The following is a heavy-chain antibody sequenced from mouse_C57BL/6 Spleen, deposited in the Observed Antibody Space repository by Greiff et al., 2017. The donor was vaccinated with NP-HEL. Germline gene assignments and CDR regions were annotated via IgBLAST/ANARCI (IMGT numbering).Heavy chain of an antibody. J-gene: IGHJ2*01. Sequence: EVQLQQSGPGLVKPSQSLSLTCSVTGYSITSGYYWNWIRQFPGNKLEWMGYISYDGSNNYNPSLKNRISITRDTSKNQFFLKLNSVTTEDTATYYCARDGNYGSSYGYWGQGTTLTVSS. D-gene: IGHD1-1*01. CDR1: GYSITSGYY. CDR2: ISYDGSN. V-gene: IGHV3-6*01. CDR3: ARDGNYGSSYGY.